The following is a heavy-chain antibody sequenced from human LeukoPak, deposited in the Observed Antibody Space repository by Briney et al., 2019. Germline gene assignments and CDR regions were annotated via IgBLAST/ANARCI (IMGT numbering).Heavy chain of an antibody. V-gene: IGHV1-2*06. CDR1: GYTFTGYY. J-gene: IGHJ3*02. Sequence: GSVKVSCKASGYTFTGYYIHWVRQAPGQGLEWMGRINPNNGGTNYAQKFQGRVTMTRDMSMSTAYMELSRLRSDDTAVYYCAGEDNSSGYRPFDIWGQGTMGTVPS. D-gene: IGHD3-22*01. CDR3: AGEDNSSGYRPFDI. CDR2: INPNNGGT.